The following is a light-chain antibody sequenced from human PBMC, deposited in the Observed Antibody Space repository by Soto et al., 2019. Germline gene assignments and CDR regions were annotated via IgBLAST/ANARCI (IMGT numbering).Light chain of an antibody. CDR3: SSYTSSSTYV. J-gene: IGLJ1*01. Sequence: QSALTQPASVSGSPGQSITISCTGTISDVGGYNYVSWYQQHPGKAPKLMIFDVSNRPSGVSNHFSGSKSGYTASLTISGLQAEDEADYYCSSYTSSSTYVFGTGTKLTVL. CDR2: DVS. CDR1: ISDVGGYNY. V-gene: IGLV2-14*03.